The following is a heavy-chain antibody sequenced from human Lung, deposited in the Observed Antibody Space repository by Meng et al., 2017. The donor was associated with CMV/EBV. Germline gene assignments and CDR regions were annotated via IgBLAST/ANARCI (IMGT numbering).Heavy chain of an antibody. D-gene: IGHD2-2*01. J-gene: IGHJ6*02. V-gene: IGHV1-18*01. CDR2: VSGYNDNT. Sequence: SVKVSXKASGYTFTNYVINWVRQAPGQGLEWMGWVSGYNDNTKYAQKLQDRVAMTTDISTSTAYMELRSLRSDDTAIYYCARTYCSSTSCSPPYYYAMDVWGQGTXVTVSS. CDR3: ARTYCSSTSCSPPYYYAMDV. CDR1: GYTFTNYV.